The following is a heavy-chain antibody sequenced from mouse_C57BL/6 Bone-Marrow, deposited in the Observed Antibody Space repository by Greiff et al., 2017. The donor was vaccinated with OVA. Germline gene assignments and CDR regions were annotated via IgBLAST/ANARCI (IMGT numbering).Heavy chain of an antibody. J-gene: IGHJ4*01. CDR3: AKPGSDYGAMDY. CDR2: IDPEDGET. V-gene: IGHV14-2*01. D-gene: IGHD2-13*01. CDR1: GFNIKDYY. Sequence: VQLKQSGAELVKPGASVKLSCTASGFNIKDYYMHWVKQRTEQGLEWIGRIDPEDGETKYAPKFPGKASITADTSTSAGYLKLSSLTAEDTAVYYCAKPGSDYGAMDYWGQGTSVTVSS.